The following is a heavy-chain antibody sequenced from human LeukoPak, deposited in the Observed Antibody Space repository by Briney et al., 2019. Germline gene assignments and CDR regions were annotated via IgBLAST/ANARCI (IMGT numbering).Heavy chain of an antibody. Sequence: GGSLRLSCAASGFTFSSYSMNWVRQAPGKGLEWVSSISRSSSYIYYTDSVQGRFTISRDNAKNSVYLQMNSLRAEDTAVYYCTLWELRERDYWGQGTLVTVSS. CDR1: GFTFSSYS. CDR3: TLWELRERDY. CDR2: ISRSSSYI. V-gene: IGHV3-21*04. J-gene: IGHJ4*02. D-gene: IGHD1-26*01.